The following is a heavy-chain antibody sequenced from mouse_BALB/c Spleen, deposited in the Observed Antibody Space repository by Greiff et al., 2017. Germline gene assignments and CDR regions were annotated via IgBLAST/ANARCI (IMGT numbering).Heavy chain of an antibody. J-gene: IGHJ1*01. CDR3: TRASSYWYFDV. CDR1: GYTFTSYY. D-gene: IGHD1-1*01. CDR2: INPSNGGT. V-gene: IGHV1S81*02. Sequence: VQLVESGAELVKPGASVKLSCKASGYTFTSYYMYWVKQRPGQGLEWIGEINPSNGGTNFNEKFKSKATLTVDKSSSTAYMQLSSLTSEDSAVYYCTRASSYWYFDVWGAGTTVTVSS.